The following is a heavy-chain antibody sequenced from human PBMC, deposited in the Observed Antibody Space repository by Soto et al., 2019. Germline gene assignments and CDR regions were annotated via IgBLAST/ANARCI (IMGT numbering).Heavy chain of an antibody. CDR3: TISVVPAAKSPLDAFDI. J-gene: IGHJ3*02. CDR1: GFTFSGSA. CDR2: IRSKANSYAT. Sequence: GGSLRLSCAASGFTFSGSAMHWVRQASGKGLEWVGRIRSKANSYATAYAASVKGRFTISRDDSKNTAYLQMNSLKTEDTAVYYCTISVVPAAKSPLDAFDIWGQGTMVTVSS. V-gene: IGHV3-73*01. D-gene: IGHD2-2*01.